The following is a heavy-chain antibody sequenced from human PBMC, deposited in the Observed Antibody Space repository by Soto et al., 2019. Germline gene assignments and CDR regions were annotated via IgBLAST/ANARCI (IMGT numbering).Heavy chain of an antibody. D-gene: IGHD2-21*02. CDR2: IYHSGST. V-gene: IGHV4-4*02. CDR3: ARTFYCGGDCYYPFDY. CDR1: SGSISSSNW. J-gene: IGHJ4*02. Sequence: SETLSLTCAVSSGSISSSNWWSWVRQPPGKGLEWIGEIYHSGSTNYNPSLKSRVTISVDKSKNQFSLKLSSVTAADTAVYYCARTFYCGGDCYYPFDYWGQGTLVTVSS.